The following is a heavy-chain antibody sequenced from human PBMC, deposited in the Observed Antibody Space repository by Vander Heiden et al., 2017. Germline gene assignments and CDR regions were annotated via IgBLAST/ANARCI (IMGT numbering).Heavy chain of an antibody. CDR2: LIASGESI. J-gene: IGHJ4*01. CDR1: GFTFSDFA. Sequence: EVQVLESGGGLVQSGGSLRLSWVASGFTFSDFARGWARQAPGKGLEWVSGLIASGESIYYADSVRGRFTISRDNSKNTISLQMNSLRSEDTAVYYCAKDAFGQPKYYFDYWGLGTLVTVSS. D-gene: IGHD3-16*01. CDR3: AKDAFGQPKYYFDY. V-gene: IGHV3-23*01.